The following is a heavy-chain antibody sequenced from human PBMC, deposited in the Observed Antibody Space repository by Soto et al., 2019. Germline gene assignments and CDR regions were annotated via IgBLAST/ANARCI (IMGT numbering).Heavy chain of an antibody. CDR2: IYYSGST. CDR1: GGSISTYY. J-gene: IGHJ4*02. V-gene: IGHV4-59*01. CDR3: AGTRTGRDGDY. Sequence: QVQLQESGPGLVKPSETLSLTCTVSGGSISTYYWSWIRQPPGKGLEWIGYIYYSGSTSYNPSLKKRATTSIDPSTNQSSLNLSSVPAADTAVYYCAGTRTGRDGDYWGQATLVTVSS. D-gene: IGHD1-26*01.